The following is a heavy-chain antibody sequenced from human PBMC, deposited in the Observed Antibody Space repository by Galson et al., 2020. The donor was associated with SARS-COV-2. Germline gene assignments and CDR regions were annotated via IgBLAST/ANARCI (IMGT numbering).Heavy chain of an antibody. D-gene: IGHD3-3*01. J-gene: IGHJ6*02. CDR2: ISLSGTT. CDR1: GGSISSGGYY. CDR3: ARDHGITIVGVVTSYYGMDV. Sequence: SETLSLTCTVSGGSISSGGYYWSWIRQHPGKGLEWIGYISLSGTTNYNPSLKSRISISLDASKNQFSLKLSSVTAADTAVYYCARDHGITIVGVVTSYYGMDVLGQGTTVTVSS. V-gene: IGHV4-31*03.